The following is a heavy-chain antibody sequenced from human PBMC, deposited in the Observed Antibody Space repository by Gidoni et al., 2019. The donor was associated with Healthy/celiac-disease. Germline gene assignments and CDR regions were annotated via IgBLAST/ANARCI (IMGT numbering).Heavy chain of an antibody. CDR2: IIPIFGTA. V-gene: IGHV1-69*06. D-gene: IGHD6-13*01. Sequence: QVQLVQSGAEVKKPGSSVKVSCKASGGTFSSYAISWVRQASGLGLEWMGGIIPIFGTANYAQKFQGRVTITADKSTSTAYMELSSLRSEDTAVYYCARVVARVPVSNSSSWYGAFRYYYYGMDVWGQGTTVTVSS. J-gene: IGHJ6*02. CDR3: ARVVARVPVSNSSSWYGAFRYYYYGMDV. CDR1: GGTFSSYA.